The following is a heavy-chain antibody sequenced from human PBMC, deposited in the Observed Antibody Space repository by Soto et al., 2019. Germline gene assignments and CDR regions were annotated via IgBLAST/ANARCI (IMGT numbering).Heavy chain of an antibody. D-gene: IGHD2-21*02. Sequence: VHLVESGGGLVQPGGSLRLSCAASGFNFSNHWMHWVRQRPGEGLVWVSRITSDGKSKAYAESVKGRFAISRDNAKNTLYLQMNGLTAEDTAVYYCARESGDWPLKWFDPWGQGTLVTVSS. V-gene: IGHV3-74*01. CDR1: GFNFSNHW. CDR2: ITSDGKSK. J-gene: IGHJ5*02. CDR3: ARESGDWPLKWFDP.